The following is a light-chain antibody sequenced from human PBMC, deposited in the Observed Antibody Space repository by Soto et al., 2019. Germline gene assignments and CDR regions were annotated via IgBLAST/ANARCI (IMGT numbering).Light chain of an antibody. V-gene: IGKV3-11*01. CDR3: QQRSNWPPVYT. J-gene: IGKJ2*01. CDR2: DAS. Sequence: EIVLTQSPATLSLSPGERATLSCRASQSVSSYLAWYQQKPGQAPRLLIYDASNRATGIPARFSGSGSGTDFTLTISILEPEDFAVYYCQQRSNWPPVYTFVQGTKLEIK. CDR1: QSVSSY.